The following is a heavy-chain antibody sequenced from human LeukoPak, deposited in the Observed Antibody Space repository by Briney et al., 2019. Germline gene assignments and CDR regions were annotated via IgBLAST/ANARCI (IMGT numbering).Heavy chain of an antibody. CDR2: IYPGDSDT. D-gene: IGHD5-24*01. Sequence: GESLKISCKGSGYSFTSYWIGWVRQMPGKGLEWMGIIYPGDSDTRYSPSFQGQVTISADKSISTAYLQWSSLKASDTAMYYFARHDGYSFRFRYYYYGMDVWGQGTTVAVSS. V-gene: IGHV5-51*01. CDR3: ARHDGYSFRFRYYYYGMDV. CDR1: GYSFTSYW. J-gene: IGHJ6*02.